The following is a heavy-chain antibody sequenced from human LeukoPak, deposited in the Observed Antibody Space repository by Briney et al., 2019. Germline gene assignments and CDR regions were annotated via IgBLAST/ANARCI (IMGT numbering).Heavy chain of an antibody. D-gene: IGHD3-10*01. V-gene: IGHV4-30-4*08. Sequence: SETLSLTCTVSGGSISSGDYYWSWIRQPPGKGLEWIGYIYYSGSTYYNPSLKSRVTISVDTSKNQFSLKLSSVTAADTAVYYCARRHYYGSGSYLVWGQGTLVTVSS. J-gene: IGHJ4*02. CDR2: IYYSGST. CDR3: ARRHYYGSGSYLV. CDR1: GGSISSGDYY.